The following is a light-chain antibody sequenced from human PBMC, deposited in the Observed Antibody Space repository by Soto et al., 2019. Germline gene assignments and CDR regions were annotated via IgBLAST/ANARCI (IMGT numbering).Light chain of an antibody. Sequence: EIVWNLSPGALSLSPGERATLSCSASQSVSSSYLAWYQQKPGQAPRLLIYGASSRATGIPDRFSGSGSGTDFTLTISRLEPEDFAVYYCQQYGSSPIPVGQVARPEIK. CDR3: QQYGSSPIP. CDR2: GAS. CDR1: QSVSSSY. J-gene: IGKJ5*01. V-gene: IGKV3-20*01.